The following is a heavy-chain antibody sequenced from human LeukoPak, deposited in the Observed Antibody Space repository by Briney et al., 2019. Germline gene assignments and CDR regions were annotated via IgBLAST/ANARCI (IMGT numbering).Heavy chain of an antibody. J-gene: IGHJ4*02. D-gene: IGHD1-26*01. Sequence: SETLSLTCTVSGVSIRSYYWTWIRQSPGKGLEWIGYIYYSGSTNYNPSLNSRVTISVDTSRNQFSLKLNSVTAADTAVYYCARRGSPYFFDYWGQGTLVTVSS. CDR1: GVSIRSYY. CDR3: ARRGSPYFFDY. V-gene: IGHV4-59*08. CDR2: IYYSGST.